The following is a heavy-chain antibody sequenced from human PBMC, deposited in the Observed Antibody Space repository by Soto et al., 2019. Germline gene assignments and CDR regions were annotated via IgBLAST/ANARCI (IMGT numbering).Heavy chain of an antibody. J-gene: IGHJ6*03. D-gene: IGHD5-12*01. Sequence: SVKVSCKASGGTFSSYTISWVRQAPGQGLEWMGRIIPILGIANYAQKFQGRVTITADKSTSTAYMELSSLRSEDTAVYYCARDRGGYSSYYYYYMDVWGKGTTVTVSS. V-gene: IGHV1-69*04. CDR1: GGTFSSYT. CDR3: ARDRGGYSSYYYYYMDV. CDR2: IIPILGIA.